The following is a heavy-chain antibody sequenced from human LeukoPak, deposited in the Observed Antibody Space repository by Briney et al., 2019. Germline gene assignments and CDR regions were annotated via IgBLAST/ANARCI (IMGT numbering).Heavy chain of an antibody. CDR1: GFTFSTYW. Sequence: GGSLRLSCTGSGFTFSTYWMTWVRQAPGKGLEWVANIKEDGSEKYYLDSVEGRFTISRDNAKNSLFLQMNSLRAEDTAVYYCAKGRWFDPWGQGTLVTVSS. V-gene: IGHV3-7*01. J-gene: IGHJ5*02. CDR2: IKEDGSEK. CDR3: AKGRWFDP.